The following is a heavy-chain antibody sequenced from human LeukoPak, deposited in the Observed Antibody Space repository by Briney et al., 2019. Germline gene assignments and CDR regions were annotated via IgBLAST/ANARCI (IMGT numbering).Heavy chain of an antibody. CDR3: ARDFEPSIVGATGHDC. CDR1: GFTFSSYA. J-gene: IGHJ4*02. CDR2: ISYDGSNK. Sequence: GRSLRLSCAASGFTFSSYAMHWVRQAPGKGLEWVAVISYDGSNKYYADSVKGRFTISRDNSKNTLYLQMNSLRAEDTAVYYCARDFEPSIVGATGHDCWGQGTLVTVSS. D-gene: IGHD1-26*01. V-gene: IGHV3-30-3*01.